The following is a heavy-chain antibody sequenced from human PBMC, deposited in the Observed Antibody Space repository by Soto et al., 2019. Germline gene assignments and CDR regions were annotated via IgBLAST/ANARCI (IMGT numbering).Heavy chain of an antibody. D-gene: IGHD4-17*01. CDR1: GFTFSNAW. CDR2: VYHSGGT. V-gene: IGHV4-4*01. CDR3: ANLGMSPTVADY. Sequence: PGGSLRLSCAASGFTFSNAWMSWVRQAPGKGLEWIGEVYHSGGTNYNPSLKSRVTISVDKSKNQFSLKLSSVTAADTAVYFCANLGMSPTVADYWGQGT. J-gene: IGHJ4*02.